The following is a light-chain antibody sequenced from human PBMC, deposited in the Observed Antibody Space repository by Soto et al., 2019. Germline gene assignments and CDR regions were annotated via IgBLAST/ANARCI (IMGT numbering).Light chain of an antibody. CDR1: QNIGDNY. V-gene: IGKV3-20*01. J-gene: IGKJ3*01. CDR2: DAS. Sequence: TQSPGTLSLSPGDRATLSCRASQNIGDNYLAWYQQKPGQAPRLLIYDASRRATGIPERFSGSGSGTDFTLTINRLEPEDFAVYYCQQFGSSPLFTFGPGTKVDIK. CDR3: QQFGSSPLFT.